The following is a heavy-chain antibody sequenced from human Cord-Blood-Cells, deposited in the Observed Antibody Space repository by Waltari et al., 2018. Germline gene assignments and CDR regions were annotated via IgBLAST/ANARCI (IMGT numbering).Heavy chain of an antibody. J-gene: IGHJ4*02. CDR2: ISGSGGST. CDR1: GFTFGSYA. D-gene: IGHD1-26*01. V-gene: IGHV3-23*01. Sequence: EVQLLESGGGLVQPGGSLRLSCAASGFTFGSYAMSWVRQAPGKGLEWVSAISGSGGSTYYADSVKGRFTISRDNSKNTLYLQMNSLRAEDTAVYYCAKDRRSYYYFDYWGQGTLVTVSS. CDR3: AKDRRSYYYFDY.